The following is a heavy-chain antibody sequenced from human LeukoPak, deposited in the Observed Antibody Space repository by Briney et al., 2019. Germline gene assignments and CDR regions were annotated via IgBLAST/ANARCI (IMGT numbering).Heavy chain of an antibody. J-gene: IGHJ4*02. V-gene: IGHV1-2*02. CDR3: ARRRAVADPLDY. Sequence: ASVKVSCKAAGYTFTGYYMHWVRQAPGQGLEWMGWINPNSGGTNYAQKFQGRVTMTTDTSTSTAYMELRSLRSDDTAVYYCARRRAVADPLDYWGQGTLVTLSS. CDR2: INPNSGGT. D-gene: IGHD6-19*01. CDR1: GYTFTGYY.